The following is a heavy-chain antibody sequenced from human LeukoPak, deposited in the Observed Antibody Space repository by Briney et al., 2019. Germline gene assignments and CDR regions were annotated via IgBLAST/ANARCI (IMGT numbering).Heavy chain of an antibody. CDR1: GFTFSSYW. V-gene: IGHV3-74*01. CDR3: VRDRYYGMDV. Sequence: PGGSLGLSCAASGFTFSSYWMHWVRQAPGKGLVWVSRIKSDGISTTYADSVKGRFTISRDNAKNTLYLQMNSLRAEDTAVYYCVRDRYYGMDVWGQGTTVTVSS. CDR2: IKSDGIST. J-gene: IGHJ6*02.